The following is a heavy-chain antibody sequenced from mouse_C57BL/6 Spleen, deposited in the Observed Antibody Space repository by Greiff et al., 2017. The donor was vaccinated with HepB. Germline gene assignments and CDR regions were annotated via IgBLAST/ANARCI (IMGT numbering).Heavy chain of an antibody. CDR3: RSAGTSWYFDV. Sequence: QVQLKEPGPELVKPGASVKFSCKASGYAFSSSWMNWVKQRPGKGLEWIGRIYPGGGDTNYNGKFKGKATLTADKSSSTAYMQLSSLTSEDSAVYLCRSAGTSWYFDVWGTGTTVTVSS. D-gene: IGHD4-1*01. V-gene: IGHV1-82*01. CDR1: GYAFSSSW. J-gene: IGHJ1*03. CDR2: IYPGGGDT.